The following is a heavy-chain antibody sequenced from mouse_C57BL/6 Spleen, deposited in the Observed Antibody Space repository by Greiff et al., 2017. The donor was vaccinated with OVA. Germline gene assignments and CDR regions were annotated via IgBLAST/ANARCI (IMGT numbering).Heavy chain of an antibody. CDR2: IRLKSDNYAT. CDR3: TEYYGNFETWFAY. CDR1: GFTFSNYW. V-gene: IGHV6-3*01. J-gene: IGHJ3*01. Sequence: EVKLMESGGGLVQPGGSMKLSCVASGFTFSNYWMNWVRQSPEKGLEWVAQIRLKSDNYATHYAESVKGRFTISRDDSKSSVYLQMNNLRAEDTGIYYCTEYYGNFETWFAYWGQGTLVTVSA. D-gene: IGHD2-1*01.